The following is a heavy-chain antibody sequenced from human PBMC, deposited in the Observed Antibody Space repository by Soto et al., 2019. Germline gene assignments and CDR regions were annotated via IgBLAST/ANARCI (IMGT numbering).Heavy chain of an antibody. D-gene: IGHD3-3*01. CDR3: AKRSLRRLRFVETH. Sequence: SETLSLTCAVSGDSMTNTNWWSWVRQPPGKGLEWIGEIYHSGSTNYNPSLRSRVTMSVDKSKNQFSLNLTSVTAADTAVYYCAKRSLRRLRFVETHWGQGTLVTVSS. CDR1: GDSMTNTNW. CDR2: IYHSGST. V-gene: IGHV4-4*02. J-gene: IGHJ4*02.